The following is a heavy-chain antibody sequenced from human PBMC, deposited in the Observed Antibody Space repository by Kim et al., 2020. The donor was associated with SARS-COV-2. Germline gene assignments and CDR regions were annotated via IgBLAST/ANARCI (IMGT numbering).Heavy chain of an antibody. D-gene: IGHD2-15*01. J-gene: IGHJ4*02. CDR3: ASPMYCSGGSCFDY. V-gene: IGHV4-39*01. CDR1: GGSISSSSYY. Sequence: SETLSLTCTVSGGSISSSSYYWGWIRQPPGKGLEWIGSIYYSGSTSYNPSLKSRVTISVDTSKNQFSLKLSSVTAADTAVYYCASPMYCSGGSCFDYWGQGTLVTVSS. CDR2: IYYSGST.